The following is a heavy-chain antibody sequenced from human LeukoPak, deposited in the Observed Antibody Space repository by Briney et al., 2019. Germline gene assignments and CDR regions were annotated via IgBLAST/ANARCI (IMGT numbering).Heavy chain of an antibody. CDR2: IKQDGSEK. D-gene: IGHD3-10*01. V-gene: IGHV3-7*03. Sequence: GGSLRLSCAASGFTFSSYWMSWVRQAPGKELEWVANIKQDGSEKYYVDSVKGRFTISRDNAKNSLYLQMNSLRAEDTAVYYCARARLVGSGSYWAFDYWGQGTLVTVSS. J-gene: IGHJ4*02. CDR3: ARARLVGSGSYWAFDY. CDR1: GFTFSSYW.